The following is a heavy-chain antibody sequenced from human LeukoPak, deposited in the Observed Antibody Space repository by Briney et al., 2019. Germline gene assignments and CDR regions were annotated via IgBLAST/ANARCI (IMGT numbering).Heavy chain of an antibody. V-gene: IGHV3-48*02. CDR2: ISGSSSSI. CDR1: GFTFSTYN. D-gene: IGHD1-26*01. Sequence: GGSLRLSCAASGFTFSTYNMNWVRQAPGKGLEWVSYISGSSSSIYYADSVKGRFTVSRDNAKNSLYLQMNSLRDQDTAVYYCAIDAWELPLDAFDIWGQGTLVTVSS. CDR3: AIDAWELPLDAFDI. J-gene: IGHJ3*02.